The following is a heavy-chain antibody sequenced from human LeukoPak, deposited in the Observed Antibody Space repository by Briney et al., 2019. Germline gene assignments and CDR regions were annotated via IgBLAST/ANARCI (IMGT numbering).Heavy chain of an antibody. CDR2: IHHTGST. J-gene: IGHJ5*02. CDR3: ARGYSYGLWFDP. V-gene: IGHV4-59*01. CDR1: GGSIGSYY. D-gene: IGHD5-18*01. Sequence: PSETLSLTCTVSGGSIGSYYWTWIRQTPNKGLEWIGYIHHTGSTNYNPSLKSRVTMPLDTSKNQFSLKLSSVTAADTAAYYCARGYSYGLWFDPWGQGTLVTVSS.